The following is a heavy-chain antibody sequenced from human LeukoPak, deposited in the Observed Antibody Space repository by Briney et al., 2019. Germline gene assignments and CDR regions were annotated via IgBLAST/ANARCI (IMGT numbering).Heavy chain of an antibody. V-gene: IGHV4-38-2*02. CDR3: ARYYTSGSFDY. CDR2: IYHSGST. CDR1: GYSISSGYY. D-gene: IGHD3-10*01. J-gene: IGHJ4*02. Sequence: SETLSLTCTVSGYSISSGYYWGWIRQPPGKGLEWIGSIYHSGSTYYNPSLKSRVTISVDTSKNQFSLKLSSVTAADTAVYYCARYYTSGSFDYWGQGTLVTASS.